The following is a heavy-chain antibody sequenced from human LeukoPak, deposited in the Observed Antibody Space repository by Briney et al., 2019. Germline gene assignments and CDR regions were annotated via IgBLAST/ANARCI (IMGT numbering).Heavy chain of an antibody. CDR3: ARQVYYALGS. Sequence: GGSLRLSCAASGFTFRSYGMHWVRQAPGKGLEWVAIIWYDGINKYYADSVKGRFTISRDNSKNTLYLQMNSLRAEDTAVYYCARQVYYALGSWGQGTLVTVSS. CDR1: GFTFRSYG. V-gene: IGHV3-33*01. J-gene: IGHJ5*02. CDR2: IWYDGINK. D-gene: IGHD3-10*01.